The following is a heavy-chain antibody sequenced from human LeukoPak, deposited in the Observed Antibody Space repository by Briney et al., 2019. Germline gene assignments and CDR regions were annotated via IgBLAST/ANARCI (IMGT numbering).Heavy chain of an antibody. Sequence: ASVKVSCKASGYSFTGHYMHWVRQAPGQGLEWMGWINPKSGGTNYAQKFQGRVTMTRDTSISTAYMELSRLRSDDTAVYYCARSEYYYGSGPVYYMDVWGKGTTVTISS. CDR3: ARSEYYYGSGPVYYMDV. CDR2: INPKSGGT. D-gene: IGHD3-10*01. CDR1: GYSFTGHY. J-gene: IGHJ6*03. V-gene: IGHV1-2*02.